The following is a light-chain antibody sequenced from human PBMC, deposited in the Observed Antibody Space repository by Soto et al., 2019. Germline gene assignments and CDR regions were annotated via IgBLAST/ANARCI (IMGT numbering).Light chain of an antibody. V-gene: IGKV3-15*01. J-gene: IGKJ5*01. CDR2: DAS. CDR3: QQYHNWPIT. CDR1: QSVSSN. Sequence: EIVMTQSPATLSVSPGERATLSCRASQSVSSNLAWHQQKPGQAPRILMYDASTRATGIPARFSGSESWTEFTLTISSLQSEDFAVYYCQQYHNWPITFGQGTRLDI.